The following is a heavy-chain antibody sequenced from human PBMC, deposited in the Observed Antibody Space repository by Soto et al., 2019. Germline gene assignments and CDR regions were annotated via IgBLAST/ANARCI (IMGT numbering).Heavy chain of an antibody. CDR2: ISYDGSTK. CDR1: GFTFTSYG. CDR3: AKGPVGWAAAYRDYRFGY. D-gene: IGHD4-17*01. V-gene: IGHV3-30*18. J-gene: IGHJ4*02. Sequence: QVQLVESGGGVVQPGRSLRLSCAASGFTFTSYGMHWVRQAPGKGLEWVAVISYDGSTKFYADSVKGRFTISRDNSRNTLYMQMTSLRVDDTAVYFCAKGPVGWAAAYRDYRFGYWGQGTLVTVSS.